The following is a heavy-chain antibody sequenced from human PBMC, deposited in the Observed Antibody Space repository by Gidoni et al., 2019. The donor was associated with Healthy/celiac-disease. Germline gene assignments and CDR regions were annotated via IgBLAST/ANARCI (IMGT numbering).Heavy chain of an antibody. CDR2: ISGSGGST. Sequence: EVQLFESGGCLVQPGGSLRLSCAASGFSFSRSAMSWVRQAPGKGLEWVSAISGSGGSTYYADAVKGRFTISRDNSKNTLYLQMNSLRAEDTAVYYCAKDLVRGYRPYGNNWFDPWGQGTLVTVSS. CDR3: AKDLVRGYRPYGNNWFDP. V-gene: IGHV3-23*01. D-gene: IGHD5-12*01. CDR1: GFSFSRSA. J-gene: IGHJ5*02.